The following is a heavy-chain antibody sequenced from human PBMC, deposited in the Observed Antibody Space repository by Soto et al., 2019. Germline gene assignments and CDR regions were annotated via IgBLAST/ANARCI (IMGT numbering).Heavy chain of an antibody. Sequence: GGSLRLSCSASGFTFSTYTMHWVRQAPGKGLEYVSAISSNGGSTYHVDSVKGRFTISRDNSKDTVYLQVSSLRAEDTAVYYCVKPYSSSWAYFDYWGQG. J-gene: IGHJ4*02. CDR1: GFTFSTYT. V-gene: IGHV3-64D*08. D-gene: IGHD6-13*01. CDR3: VKPYSSSWAYFDY. CDR2: ISSNGGST.